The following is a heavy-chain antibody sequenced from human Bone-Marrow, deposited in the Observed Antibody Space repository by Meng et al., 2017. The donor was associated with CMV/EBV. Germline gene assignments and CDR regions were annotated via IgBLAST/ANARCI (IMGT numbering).Heavy chain of an antibody. J-gene: IGHJ4*02. CDR1: GYTLTELS. CDR2: FDPEDGET. V-gene: IGHV1-24*01. Sequence: ASVKVSCKVSGYTLTELSMHWVRQAPGKGLEWMGGFDPEDGETIYAQKFQGRVAMTEDTSTDTAYMELSSLRSEDTAVYYCATSPITMVRGVILNYWGQGTLVTVSS. CDR3: ATSPITMVRGVILNY. D-gene: IGHD3-10*01.